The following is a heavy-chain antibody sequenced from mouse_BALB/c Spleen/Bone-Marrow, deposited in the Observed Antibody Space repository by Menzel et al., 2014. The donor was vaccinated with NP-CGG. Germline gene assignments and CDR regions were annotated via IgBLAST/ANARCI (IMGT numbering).Heavy chain of an antibody. CDR2: IHPSDSET. V-gene: IGHV1-74*01. D-gene: IGHD2-4*01. Sequence: VQLQQSGVELVRPGASVKLSCKASGYSFTNYWMNWMKQRPGQGLEWIGMIHPSDSETRLNQKFKDKATLTVDKSSSTAYMQLSSPTSEDSAVYYCASDDYDGSWFAYWGQGTLVTVSA. CDR1: GYSFTNYW. J-gene: IGHJ3*01. CDR3: ASDDYDGSWFAY.